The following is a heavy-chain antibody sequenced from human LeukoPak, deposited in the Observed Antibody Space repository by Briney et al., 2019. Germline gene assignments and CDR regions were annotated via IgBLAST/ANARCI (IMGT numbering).Heavy chain of an antibody. CDR1: GGSLSSYY. D-gene: IGHD3-9*01. Sequence: SETLSLTCTVSGGSLSSYYWSWIRQPPGKGLEWIGYIYYSGNTDYNPSLKSRVTISVDTPKNQFSLKLSSVTAADTAVYYCARGRNILAGYYTPNWFDPWGQGTLVTVSS. V-gene: IGHV4-59*12. J-gene: IGHJ5*02. CDR3: ARGRNILAGYYTPNWFDP. CDR2: IYYSGNT.